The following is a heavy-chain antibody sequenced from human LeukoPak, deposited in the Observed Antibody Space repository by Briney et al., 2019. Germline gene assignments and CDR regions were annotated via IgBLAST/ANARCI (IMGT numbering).Heavy chain of an antibody. V-gene: IGHV4-30-4*01. Sequence: SQTLSLTCTVSGGSISSGDYYWSWIRQPPGKGLEWIGYIYYSGSTYYNPSLKSRVTISVDTSKNQFSLKLSSVTAADTAVYYCARDLGYSNYYYGMDVWGQGTTVTVSS. CDR2: IYYSGST. CDR1: GGSISSGDYY. CDR3: ARDLGYSNYYYGMDV. J-gene: IGHJ6*02. D-gene: IGHD4-11*01.